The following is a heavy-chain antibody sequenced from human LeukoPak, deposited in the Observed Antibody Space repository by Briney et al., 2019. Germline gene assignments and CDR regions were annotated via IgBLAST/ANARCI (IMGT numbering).Heavy chain of an antibody. CDR2: ISGTGGST. D-gene: IGHD5-12*01. CDR3: TKYKTVAMIWAPDPFDY. V-gene: IGHV3-23*01. CDR1: GFNFNNYA. J-gene: IGHJ4*02. Sequence: GGSLRLSCAASGFNFNNYAMSWVRQPPGKGLEWVSSISGTGGSTNYADSVKGRFTISRDNSKKTLFLQLNSLRAEDTALYYCTKYKTVAMIWAPDPFDYWGQGSLVTVSS.